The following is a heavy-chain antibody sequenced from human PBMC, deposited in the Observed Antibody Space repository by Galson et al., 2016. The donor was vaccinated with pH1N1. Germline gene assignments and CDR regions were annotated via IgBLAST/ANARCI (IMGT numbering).Heavy chain of an antibody. J-gene: IGHJ4*02. CDR1: GFTFSSYW. D-gene: IGHD6-13*01. V-gene: IGHV3-7*01. CDR2: IRQDGSEK. Sequence: SLRLSCAPSGFTFSSYWMSWVRQAPGKGLEWVANIRQDGSEKHYVDSVKGRFTISRDNAKKSLYLQMNSLRAEDTAVYYCASHKVDMAANLGGSWGQGTLVTVSS. CDR3: ASHKVDMAANLGGS.